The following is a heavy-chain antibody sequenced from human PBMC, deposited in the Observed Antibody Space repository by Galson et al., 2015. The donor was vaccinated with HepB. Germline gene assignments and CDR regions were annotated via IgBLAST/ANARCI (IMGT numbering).Heavy chain of an antibody. CDR3: ARGGNHYYGSGSFDY. D-gene: IGHD3-10*01. Sequence: SLRLSCAASGFTFSSYAMHWVRQAPGKGLEWVAVISYDGSNKYYADSVKGRFTISRDNSKNTLYLQMNSLRAEDTAVYYCARGGNHYYGSGSFDYWGQGTLVTVSS. V-gene: IGHV3-30-3*01. CDR2: ISYDGSNK. CDR1: GFTFSSYA. J-gene: IGHJ4*02.